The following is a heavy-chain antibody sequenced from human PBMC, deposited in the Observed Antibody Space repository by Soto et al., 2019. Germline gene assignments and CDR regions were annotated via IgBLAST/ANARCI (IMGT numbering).Heavy chain of an antibody. CDR2: ISGSGGST. CDR3: SKALPVAYNWFDP. D-gene: IGHD6-19*01. CDR1: GFTFSSYG. V-gene: IGHV3-23*01. J-gene: IGHJ5*02. Sequence: GGSLRLSCAASGFTFSSYGMRWVRQAPGKGLEWVSAISGSGGSTYYADSVKGRFTISRDNSKNTLYLQMNSLRAEDTAVYYCSKALPVAYNWFDPWGQGTLVTVSS.